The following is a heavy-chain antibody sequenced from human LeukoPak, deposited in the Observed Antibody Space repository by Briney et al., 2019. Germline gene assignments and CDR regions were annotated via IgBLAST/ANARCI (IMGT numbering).Heavy chain of an antibody. CDR2: ISNSSSCI. V-gene: IGHV3-21*01. CDR3: ARDYRWSGQQLVGGVNY. D-gene: IGHD6-13*01. J-gene: IGHJ4*02. Sequence: GGSLRLSCAASGFTFSSYSMNWVRQAPGKGLEWVSSISNSSSCIYYADSVKGRFTISRDNAKNSLYLQMNSLRAEDTAVYYCARDYRWSGQQLVGGVNYWGQGTLVTVSS. CDR1: GFTFSSYS.